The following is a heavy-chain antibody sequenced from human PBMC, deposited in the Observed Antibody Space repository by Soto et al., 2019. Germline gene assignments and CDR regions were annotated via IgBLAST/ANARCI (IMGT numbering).Heavy chain of an antibody. J-gene: IGHJ6*02. V-gene: IGHV3-21*01. CDR2: ISTSSIYL. CDR3: ANHEAADTFSDYYGMNV. D-gene: IGHD6-13*01. Sequence: EVQLVESGGGLVKPGGSLRLSCAASGFTFSSYSMNWVRQAPGKGLEWVSSISTSSIYLYYADSVKGRFTISRDNAKNSLYLQMNSLRAEDTAVYYCANHEAADTFSDYYGMNVWGQGTTVTVSS. CDR1: GFTFSSYS.